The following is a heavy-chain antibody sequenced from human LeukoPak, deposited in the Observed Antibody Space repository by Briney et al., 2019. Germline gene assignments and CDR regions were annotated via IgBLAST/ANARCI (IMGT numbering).Heavy chain of an antibody. CDR1: GLTFSNYW. CDR3: ATEPGIGYAFDI. V-gene: IGHV3-7*01. J-gene: IGHJ3*02. D-gene: IGHD3-10*01. Sequence: PGGPLRLSCAASGLTFSNYWMSWVRQAPGKGLEWVANINPDGSEKNYAHSVKGRFTISGDNAKNSLSLQMNSLRAEDMAVYYCATEPGIGYAFDIWGQGRMVTVSS. CDR2: INPDGSEK.